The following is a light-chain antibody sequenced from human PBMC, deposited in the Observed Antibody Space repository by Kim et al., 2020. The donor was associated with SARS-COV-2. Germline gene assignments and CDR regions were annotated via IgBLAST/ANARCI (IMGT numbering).Light chain of an antibody. Sequence: PGKTARITCGGNNIGSKSVTWYQQKPGQAPVLVIYYDSDRPSGIPERFSGSNSGNTATLTISRVEAGDEADYYCQVWDSSSDPPYVFGTGTKVTVL. V-gene: IGLV3-21*04. CDR2: YDS. CDR1: NIGSKS. CDR3: QVWDSSSDPPYV. J-gene: IGLJ1*01.